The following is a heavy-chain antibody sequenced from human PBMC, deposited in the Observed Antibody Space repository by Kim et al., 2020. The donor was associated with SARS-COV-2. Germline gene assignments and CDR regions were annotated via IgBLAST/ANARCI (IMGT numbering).Heavy chain of an antibody. D-gene: IGHD3-22*01. Sequence: GGSLRLSCAASGFTFSSYAMHWVRQAPGKGLEWVAVISYDGSNKYYADSVKGRFTISRDNSKNTLYLQMNSLRAEDTAVYYCARSGDMIVVVITDFDYWGQGTRVTVSS. CDR2: ISYDGSNK. V-gene: IGHV3-30-3*01. CDR1: GFTFSSYA. CDR3: ARSGDMIVVVITDFDY. J-gene: IGHJ4*02.